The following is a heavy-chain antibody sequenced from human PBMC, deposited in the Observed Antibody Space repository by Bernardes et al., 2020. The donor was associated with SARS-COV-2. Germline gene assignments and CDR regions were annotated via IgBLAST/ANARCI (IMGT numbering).Heavy chain of an antibody. V-gene: IGHV3-9*01. CDR2: INWNSDSR. Sequence: GGSLRLSCAASGFTFDDYGMHWVRQAPGKGLEWVSGINWNSDSRGYADSVKGRFTISRDNAKNSLHLQMNSLRAEDTAFYYCARGDYYDSSGYYYQALDYWGQGALVTVS. CDR1: GFTFDDYG. J-gene: IGHJ4*02. D-gene: IGHD3-22*01. CDR3: ARGDYYDSSGYYYQALDY.